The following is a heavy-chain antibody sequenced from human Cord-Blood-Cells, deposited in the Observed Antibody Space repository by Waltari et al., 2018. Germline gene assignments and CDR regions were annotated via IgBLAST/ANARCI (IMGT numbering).Heavy chain of an antibody. D-gene: IGHD7-27*01. CDR2: IYHSGST. Sequence: QVQLQESGPGLVKPSETLSLTCTVSGYSISSGYYWCWPRQPPGKGLEWIGSIYHSGSTYYNPSLKSRVTISVDTSKNQFSLKLSSVTAADTAVYYCARVVNWGGYFDYWGQGTLVTVSS. J-gene: IGHJ4*02. V-gene: IGHV4-38-2*02. CDR3: ARVVNWGGYFDY. CDR1: GYSISSGYY.